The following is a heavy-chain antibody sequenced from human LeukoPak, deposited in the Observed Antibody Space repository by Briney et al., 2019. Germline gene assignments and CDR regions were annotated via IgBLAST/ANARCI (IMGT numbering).Heavy chain of an antibody. Sequence: SETLSLTCAVYGGSFSGYYWSWIRQPPGKGLEWIGEINHSGSTNYNPSLKSRVTISVDTSKNQFSLKLSSVTAADTAVYYCARGGNWGTYYFDYWGQGTLVTVSS. D-gene: IGHD7-27*01. J-gene: IGHJ4*02. CDR3: ARGGNWGTYYFDY. V-gene: IGHV4-34*01. CDR1: GGSFSGYY. CDR2: INHSGST.